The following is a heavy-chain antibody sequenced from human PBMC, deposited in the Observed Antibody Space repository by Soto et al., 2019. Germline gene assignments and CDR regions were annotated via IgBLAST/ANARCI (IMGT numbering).Heavy chain of an antibody. CDR1: GYDFSSYG. J-gene: IGHJ4*02. D-gene: IGHD2-2*01. CDR3: VRDPQRNDY. CDR2: ISASNGNR. V-gene: IGHV1-18*04. Sequence: QVQLVHSGAEVKKPGASVKVSCKASGYDFSSYGISWVRQAPGQGLEWMGWISASNGNRDYAQQFQGRVTMTSDTSRTTAYMELRSLRSDDTAVYYCVRDPQRNDYWGQGTLVNVSS.